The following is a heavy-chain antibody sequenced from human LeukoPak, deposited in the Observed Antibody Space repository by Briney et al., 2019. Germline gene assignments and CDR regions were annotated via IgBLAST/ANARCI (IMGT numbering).Heavy chain of an antibody. CDR2: NNGDGSTT. V-gene: IGHV3-74*01. CDR3: ARDPRNVGLAP. Sequence: GGSLRLSCVASGFSLSAYWMYWVRQAPGKGLMYISRNNGDGSTTNYADVVKGRFTMSRDNVKNTLYLQMNSLRVEDTAVYYCARDPRNVGLAPWGQGTLVTVSS. CDR1: GFSLSAYW. J-gene: IGHJ5*02. D-gene: IGHD2-15*01.